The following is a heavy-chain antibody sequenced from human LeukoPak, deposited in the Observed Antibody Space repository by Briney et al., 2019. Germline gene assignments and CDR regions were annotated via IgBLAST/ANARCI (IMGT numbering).Heavy chain of an antibody. J-gene: IGHJ4*02. CDR1: GFTVSSNY. V-gene: IGHV3-66*01. CDR3: ARDRDDYLDY. CDR2: IYSGGST. Sequence: GGSLRLSCAASGFTVSSNYMSWVRQAPGRGLEWVSVIYSGGSTYYADSVKGRFTISRDNSKNTLYLQMNSLRAEDTAVYYCARDRDDYLDYWGQGTLVTVSS.